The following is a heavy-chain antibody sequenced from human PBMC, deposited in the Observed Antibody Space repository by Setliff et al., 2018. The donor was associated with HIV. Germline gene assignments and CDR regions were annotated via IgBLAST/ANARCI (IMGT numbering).Heavy chain of an antibody. D-gene: IGHD3-22*01. V-gene: IGHV3-30*04. CDR3: ARDHRWFLQGANSGVDH. J-gene: IGHJ4*02. CDR1: GFSFRNYA. Sequence: GSLRLSCAASGFSFRNYAMHWVRQAPGKGLEWVAIISFDGSNKYYADSVKGRFTISRDNSNNTLYLRMNSLRVEDTAVYYCARDHRWFLQGANSGVDHWGQGTLVTVSS. CDR2: ISFDGSNK.